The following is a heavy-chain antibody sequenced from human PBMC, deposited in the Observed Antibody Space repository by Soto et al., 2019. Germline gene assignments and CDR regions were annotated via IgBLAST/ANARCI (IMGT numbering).Heavy chain of an antibody. CDR3: ARFEGVLYSGYTFGY. V-gene: IGHV5-51*01. J-gene: IGHJ4*02. Sequence: PGESLKISCKGSGYSFTSYWIGWVRQMPGKGLEWMGIIYPGDSDTRYSPSFQGQVTISADKSISTAYLQWSSLKASDTAMYYCARFEGVLYSGYTFGYWGQGTLVTVSS. CDR2: IYPGDSDT. CDR1: GYSFTSYW. D-gene: IGHD5-12*01.